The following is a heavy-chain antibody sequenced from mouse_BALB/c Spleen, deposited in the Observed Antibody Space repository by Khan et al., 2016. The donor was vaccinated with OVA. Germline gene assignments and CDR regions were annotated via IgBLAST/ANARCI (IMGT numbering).Heavy chain of an antibody. J-gene: IGHJ2*01. V-gene: IGHV1S81*02. CDR2: TNPTNGRT. CDR3: ARIKKIVATYFDY. CDR1: GYTFTSYW. Sequence: VQLQQSGAELVKAGASVKMSCKASGYTFTSYWMHWVKQRLGQGLEWFAETNPTNGRTYYNEKFKSKATLTVDKSSSTAYMLLSGPTFEDSVVYYCARIKKIVATYFDYWGQGTTLTVS. D-gene: IGHD1-1*01.